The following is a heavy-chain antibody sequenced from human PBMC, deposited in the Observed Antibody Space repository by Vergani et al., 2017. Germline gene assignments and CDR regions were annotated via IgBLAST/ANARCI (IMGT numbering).Heavy chain of an antibody. V-gene: IGHV4-31*03. CDR2: IYYSGTT. J-gene: IGHJ6*03. CDR3: ARQKDYYMDV. CDR1: GAYVGSGGYY. Sequence: QVQLQESGPGLVKASHTLTLTCSVSGAYVGSGGYYWSGVRQRPGMGLDWIGYIYYSGTTYYNLSLESRLTIAVDTSENLRSLKVTSVTAAGTAVYYCARQKDYYMDVWGKGATVTVS.